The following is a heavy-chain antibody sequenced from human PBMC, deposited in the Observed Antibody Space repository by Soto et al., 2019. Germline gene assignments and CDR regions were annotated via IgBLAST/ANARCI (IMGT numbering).Heavy chain of an antibody. CDR1: GGSSSSYY. D-gene: IGHD3-22*01. J-gene: IGHJ4*02. V-gene: IGHV4-59*01. Sequence: SETLSLTCTVSGGSSSSYYWSWIRQSPGKRLEWIGYISHSGRADYNPSLNSRVSISIDTPKNQFSLRLTSATAADTAVYHCVRGFFDSRGYSSPFDYWGQGILVTVSS. CDR3: VRGFFDSRGYSSPFDY. CDR2: ISHSGRA.